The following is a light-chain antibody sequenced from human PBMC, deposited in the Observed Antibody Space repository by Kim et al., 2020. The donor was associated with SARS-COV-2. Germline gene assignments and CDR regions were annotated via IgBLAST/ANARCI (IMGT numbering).Light chain of an antibody. CDR3: QQFSSSPRT. J-gene: IGKJ2*01. CDR2: ATS. Sequence: EIVLTQSPGTLSLSPGEGVTLSCRASQSVSTNYFAWYQQKPGQPPRLLIYATSSRATGIPDRFSGSGSGTDFTLTISRLEPEDFAVYYCQQFSSSPRTFGRGTKLEI. V-gene: IGKV3-20*01. CDR1: QSVSTNY.